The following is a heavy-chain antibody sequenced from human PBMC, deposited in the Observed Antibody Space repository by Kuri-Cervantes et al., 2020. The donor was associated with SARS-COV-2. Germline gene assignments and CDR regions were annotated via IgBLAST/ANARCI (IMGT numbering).Heavy chain of an antibody. D-gene: IGHD3-16*01. CDR2: ITDDGGST. V-gene: IGHV3-23*01. Sequence: GGSLRLSCAASGITFSSYAMSWVRQAPGKGLEWVSAITDDGGSTYHADSVKGRFTISRDNSKTTLFLQMNSLRAEDTAVYYCAREGREGGGMDVWGQGTTVTVSS. J-gene: IGHJ6*02. CDR1: GITFSSYA. CDR3: AREGREGGGMDV.